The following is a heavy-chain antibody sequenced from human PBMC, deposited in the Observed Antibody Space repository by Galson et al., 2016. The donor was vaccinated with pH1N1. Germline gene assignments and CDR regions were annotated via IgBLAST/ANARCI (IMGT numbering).Heavy chain of an antibody. CDR2: INVDTGNT. D-gene: IGHD1-26*01. CDR3: ARGGSYYDY. CDR1: GYTFTSNG. J-gene: IGHJ4*02. Sequence: SVKVSCKASGYTFTSNGISWVRQAPGQGLEWMGWINVDTGNTVHAQKLQDRVTMTTDTSTKTAYMELRSLRSEDTAVYFCARGGSYYDYWGQGTLVTVSS. V-gene: IGHV1-18*01.